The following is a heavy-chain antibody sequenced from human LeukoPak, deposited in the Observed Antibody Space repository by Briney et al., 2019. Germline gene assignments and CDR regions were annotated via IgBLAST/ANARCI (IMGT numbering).Heavy chain of an antibody. V-gene: IGHV3-21*01. D-gene: IGHD2-2*03. J-gene: IGHJ4*02. CDR3: AKRRDSPGYYSDY. CDR2: IASSTSYI. CDR1: GFTFSWYT. Sequence: PGGSLRLSFGASGFTFSWYTMTWVRQAPGKGLEWVASIASSTSYIYYADFARGRFTISRDNDRKFLYLQMDSLTAEDTALYYCAKRRDSPGYYSDYWGQGILVAVSS.